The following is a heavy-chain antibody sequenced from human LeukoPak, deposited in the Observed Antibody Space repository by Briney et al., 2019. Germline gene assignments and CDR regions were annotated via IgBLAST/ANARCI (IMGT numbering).Heavy chain of an antibody. D-gene: IGHD3-10*01. Sequence: ASVKVSYKVSGYTLTELSMHWVRQAPGKGLEWMGGFDPEDGETIYAQKFQGRVTMTEDTSTDTAYMELSSLRSEDTAVYYCATARITMVPFDFDYWGQGTLVTVSS. CDR3: ATARITMVPFDFDY. CDR2: FDPEDGET. J-gene: IGHJ4*02. CDR1: GYTLTELS. V-gene: IGHV1-24*01.